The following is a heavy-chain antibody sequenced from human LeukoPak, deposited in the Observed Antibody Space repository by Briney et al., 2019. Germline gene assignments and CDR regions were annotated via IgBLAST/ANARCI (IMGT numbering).Heavy chain of an antibody. D-gene: IGHD4-17*01. V-gene: IGHV3-13*04. CDR1: GFSLSSHD. J-gene: IGHJ3*02. CDR3: ARSGTTMTGDGLDI. CDR2: ISATGDT. Sequence: GGSLRLSCAAPGFSLSSHDMHWVRQVTGKGLEWVSGISATGDTYYLGFVKGRFTISRENAKNALHLQMNSLRAGDTAVYYCARSGTTMTGDGLDIWGQGTMVTVSS.